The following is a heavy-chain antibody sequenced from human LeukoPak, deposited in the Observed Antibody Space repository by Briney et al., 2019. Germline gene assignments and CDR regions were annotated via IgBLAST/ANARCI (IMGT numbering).Heavy chain of an antibody. CDR2: ISSSGSTI. Sequence: GGSLRLSCAASGFTFSSYEMNWVRQAPGKGLEWASYISSSGSTIYYADSVKGRFTISRDNAKNSLYLQMNSLRAEDTAVYYCARIRYSGSCDAFDIWGQGTMVTVSS. V-gene: IGHV3-48*03. CDR1: GFTFSSYE. D-gene: IGHD1-26*01. CDR3: ARIRYSGSCDAFDI. J-gene: IGHJ3*02.